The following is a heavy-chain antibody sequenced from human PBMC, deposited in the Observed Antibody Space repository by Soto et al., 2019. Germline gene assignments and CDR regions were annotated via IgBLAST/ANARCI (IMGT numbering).Heavy chain of an antibody. V-gene: IGHV3-30*18. CDR3: AKSQDLSSGWPYFDY. J-gene: IGHJ4*02. D-gene: IGHD6-19*01. CDR1: GFTFSSFG. CDR2: ISYDGSNR. Sequence: QVQLVESGGGVVQPGRSLRLSCAASGFTFSSFGMHWVRQAPGKGLEWVALISYDGSNRYYADSVKGRFTISRDNSKNTLYLQMNSLRAEDTAVYYCAKSQDLSSGWPYFDYWGQGTLVTVSS.